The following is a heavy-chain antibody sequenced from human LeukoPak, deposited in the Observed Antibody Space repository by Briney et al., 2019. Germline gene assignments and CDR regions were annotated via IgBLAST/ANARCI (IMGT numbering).Heavy chain of an antibody. Sequence: ASVKVSCKASGYTFTGYYMHWVRQAPGQGLEWMGWINPNSGGTNYAQKFQGRVTMTRDTSISTAYMELSRLRSDDTAVYYCARPCSGGSPYDAFDIWGQGTMVTVSS. CDR3: ARPCSGGSPYDAFDI. CDR1: GYTFTGYY. J-gene: IGHJ3*02. V-gene: IGHV1-2*02. D-gene: IGHD2-15*01. CDR2: INPNSGGT.